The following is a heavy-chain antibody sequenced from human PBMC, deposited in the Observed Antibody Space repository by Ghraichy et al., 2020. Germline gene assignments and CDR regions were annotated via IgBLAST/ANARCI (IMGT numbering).Heavy chain of an antibody. J-gene: IGHJ5*02. Sequence: NLSLTCTVSGDSISRSTYYWGWIRQPPGKGLEWIGSISSTGTTDDNPSLKSRLTLSVDTTKNQFSLKLSSVTAADTAVYYCARHKGACYTTGCYRDWFDPWGQGTQVTISS. CDR2: ISSTGTT. CDR1: GDSISRSTYY. CDR3: ARHKGACYTTGCYRDWFDP. D-gene: IGHD2-2*02. V-gene: IGHV4-39*01.